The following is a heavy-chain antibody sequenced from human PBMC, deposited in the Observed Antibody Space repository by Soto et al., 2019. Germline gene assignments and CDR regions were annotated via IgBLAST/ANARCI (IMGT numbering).Heavy chain of an antibody. J-gene: IGHJ4*02. CDR3: AREPATAKPEGVDF. V-gene: IGHV1-2*02. D-gene: IGHD1-1*01. CDR1: GYTFSDYY. Sequence: ASVKVSCKASGYTFSDYYIHWVRQAPGQGLEWMGWINPNSGGTKYAPKFQGGVTMTRDTSITTAYMELRRLRSGDTAVYYCAREPATAKPEGVDFWGQGTLVTVSS. CDR2: INPNSGGT.